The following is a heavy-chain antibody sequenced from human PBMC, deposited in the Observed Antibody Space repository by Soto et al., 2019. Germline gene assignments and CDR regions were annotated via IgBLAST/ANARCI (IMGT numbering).Heavy chain of an antibody. D-gene: IGHD5-12*01. CDR1: GFSFSSYA. CDR3: VKPPDPDGRWLHFDV. J-gene: IGHJ4*02. Sequence: RRLSCAASGFSFSSYAMSWVRQAPGKGLEWVSAISGNSVYTYYADSVKGRFTISRDNSRDTLYLQMNSLRADDTAVYYCVKPPDPDGRWLHFDVWRQGTLVTVCS. V-gene: IGHV3-23*01. CDR2: ISGNSVYT.